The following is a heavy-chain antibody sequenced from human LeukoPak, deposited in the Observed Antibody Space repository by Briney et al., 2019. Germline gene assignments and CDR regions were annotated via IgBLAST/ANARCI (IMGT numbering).Heavy chain of an antibody. CDR3: ARGVTRGYYYFGMDV. D-gene: IGHD2-2*01. CDR1: GYTFTGYY. V-gene: IGHV1-2*02. J-gene: IGHJ6*02. Sequence: ASVKDSCMASGYTFTGYYMHGVRQATGQGLAWMGWIYPDGCGTHCAQKFQGRVTMTRDTSISTAFMEMSRLRSDDTAVYYCARGVTRGYYYFGMDVWGQGTTVTVS. CDR2: IYPDGCGT.